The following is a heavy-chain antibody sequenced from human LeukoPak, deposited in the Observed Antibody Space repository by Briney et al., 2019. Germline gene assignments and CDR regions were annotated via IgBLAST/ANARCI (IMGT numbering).Heavy chain of an antibody. J-gene: IGHJ5*02. D-gene: IGHD3-3*01. Sequence: ASVKVSCKASGYTFTSYGISWVRQAPGQGLEWMGWISAYNGNTNYAQKLQGRVTMTTDTSTSTAYMELRSLRSDDTAVYYCARVRGPYYDFWSGYYWFDPWGQGTLVTVPS. V-gene: IGHV1-18*01. CDR1: GYTFTSYG. CDR2: ISAYNGNT. CDR3: ARVRGPYYDFWSGYYWFDP.